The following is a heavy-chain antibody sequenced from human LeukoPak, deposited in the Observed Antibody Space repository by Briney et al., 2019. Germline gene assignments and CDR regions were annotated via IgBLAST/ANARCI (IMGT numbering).Heavy chain of an antibody. V-gene: IGHV4-61*02. Sequence: PSQTLSLTCTVSGGAISSGGYYWSWIRQPAGKGLEWIGRIYTSGSTNYNPSLKSRVTISVDTSKNQFSLKLSSVTAADTAVYYCARRITIFGVVKDYFDYWGQGTLVTVSS. CDR1: GGAISSGGYY. CDR3: ARRITIFGVVKDYFDY. J-gene: IGHJ4*02. D-gene: IGHD3-3*01. CDR2: IYTSGST.